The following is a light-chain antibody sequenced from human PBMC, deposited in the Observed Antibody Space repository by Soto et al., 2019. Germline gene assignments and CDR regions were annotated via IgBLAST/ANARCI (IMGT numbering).Light chain of an antibody. CDR2: RNN. Sequence: QSVLTQPPSASGTPGQRVTISCSGSSSNIGSNYVYWYQQLPGTAPKLLIYRNNQRPSGVPDRFSGSKSGTSASPAISGLRSEDEADYYCAAWDDSLSGGVLGGGTKLTVL. CDR1: SSNIGSNY. V-gene: IGLV1-47*01. CDR3: AAWDDSLSGGV. J-gene: IGLJ2*01.